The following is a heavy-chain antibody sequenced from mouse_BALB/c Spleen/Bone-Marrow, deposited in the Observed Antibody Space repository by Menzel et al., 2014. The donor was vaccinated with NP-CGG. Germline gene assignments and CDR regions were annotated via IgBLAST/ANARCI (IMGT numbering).Heavy chain of an antibody. CDR1: GYTFTDYA. CDR3: ARSGKVRNAMDY. J-gene: IGHJ4*01. D-gene: IGHD2-14*01. Sequence: QVQLQQSGAELVRPGVSVKISCKGSGYTFTDYAMHWVKQSHAKSLEWIGVISTYYGDASYNQKLKGKATMTVDKSSSTAYMELARLTSEDSAIYYCARSGKVRNAMDYWGQGTSVTVSS. V-gene: IGHV1S137*01. CDR2: ISTYYGDA.